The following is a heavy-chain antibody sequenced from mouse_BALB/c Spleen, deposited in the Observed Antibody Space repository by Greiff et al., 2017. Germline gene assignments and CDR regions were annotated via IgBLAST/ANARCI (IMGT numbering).Heavy chain of an antibody. J-gene: IGHJ4*01. V-gene: IGHV8-12*01. CDR1: GFSLSTSGMG. CDR2: IYWDDDK. CDR3: ARSYGYGDAMDY. D-gene: IGHD2-14*01. Sequence: QVTLKESGPGILQPSQTLSLTCSFSGFSLSTSGMGVGWMRQPTGRGLEWLVHIYWDDDKRYNPSLKSRLTISKNTSRNQVVLKITSVDTADTATYYCARSYGYGDAMDYWGQGTSVTVSS.